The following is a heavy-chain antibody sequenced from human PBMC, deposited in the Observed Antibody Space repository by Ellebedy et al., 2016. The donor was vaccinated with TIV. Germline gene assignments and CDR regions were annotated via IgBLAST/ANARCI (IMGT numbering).Heavy chain of an antibody. CDR3: ARASGGPEKAWYYFDD. D-gene: IGHD4-23*01. CDR1: ENTFNKYF. CDR2: INPSGHST. Sequence: AASVKVSCKAYENTFNKYFIHWVRQAPGQGLEWMGIINPSGHSTSYAQNLQGRVTMTRDTSTNTVYMELSSLRTEDTAVYYCARASGGPEKAWYYFDDWGQGTLITVSS. J-gene: IGHJ4*02. V-gene: IGHV1-46*02.